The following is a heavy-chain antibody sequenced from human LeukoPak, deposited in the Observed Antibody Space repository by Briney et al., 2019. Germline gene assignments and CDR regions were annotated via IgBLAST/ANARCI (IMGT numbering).Heavy chain of an antibody. CDR3: ARGVYYYDSSGYYAGAFDI. CDR1: GGSFSGYY. Sequence: PSETLSLTCAVYGGSFSGYYWSWIRQPPGKGLEWIGEINHSGSTNYNPSLKSRVTISVDTSKNQFSLKLSSVTAADTAVYYCARGVYYYDSSGYYAGAFDIWGQGTMVTVSS. J-gene: IGHJ3*02. D-gene: IGHD3-22*01. V-gene: IGHV4-34*01. CDR2: INHSGST.